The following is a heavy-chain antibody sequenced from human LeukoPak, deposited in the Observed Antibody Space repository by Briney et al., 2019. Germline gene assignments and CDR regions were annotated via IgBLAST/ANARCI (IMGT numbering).Heavy chain of an antibody. CDR3: VRVKATYFDY. V-gene: IGHV3-48*01. J-gene: IGHJ4*02. CDR2: ISSSSSNI. CDR1: GFPLSSYS. Sequence: GGSLRLSCTASGFPLSSYSINWVRQAPGKGLEWISYISSSSSNIYYLDSVQGRLTVSRDNERNSLFLQIDSPRAEDTAVYYCVRVKATYFDYWAREAIVSVSS. D-gene: IGHD1-26*01.